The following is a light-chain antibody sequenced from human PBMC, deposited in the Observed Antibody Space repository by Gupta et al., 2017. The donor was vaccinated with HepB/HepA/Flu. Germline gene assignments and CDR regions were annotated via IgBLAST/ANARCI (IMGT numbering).Light chain of an antibody. CDR1: QNINHW. CDR2: KAS. Sequence: DIQMTQSLSTLSASVGDRVTITCRASQNINHWLAWYQQKPGKAPKLLIYKASRLESGVPSRFSGRGCGTQLSLTISSRQQDDFAAYYCQQIDNYSLETFGHGTKVEIK. J-gene: IGKJ1*01. CDR3: QQIDNYSLET. V-gene: IGKV1-5*03.